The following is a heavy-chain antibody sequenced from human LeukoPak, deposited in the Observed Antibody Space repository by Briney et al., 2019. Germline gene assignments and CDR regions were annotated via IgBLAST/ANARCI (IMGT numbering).Heavy chain of an antibody. J-gene: IGHJ5*02. Sequence: ASVKDFFEASGYTFTSYDINWVRQATGQGPEWMGWMNPNSGNTGYAQKFQGRVTITRNTSISTAYMKLSSLRSEDTAVYYCARGPPSYSSSSYCFDPWGQGPLVTVSS. D-gene: IGHD6-13*01. V-gene: IGHV1-8*03. CDR1: GYTFTSYD. CDR3: ARGPPSYSSSSYCFDP. CDR2: MNPNSGNT.